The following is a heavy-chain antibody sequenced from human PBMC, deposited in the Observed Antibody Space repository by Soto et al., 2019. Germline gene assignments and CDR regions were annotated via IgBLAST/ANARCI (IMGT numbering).Heavy chain of an antibody. V-gene: IGHV3-11*01. CDR1: GFTFSDFA. CDR3: ARDADFHDSPGYPNS. Sequence: QVQLVESGGGLVTPGGSLRLSCAASGFTFSDFALTWVRQTPGRGLQLISYISSRGSSTYYRDSVKGRFTISRDNARSSLYLQMNSLRVEDTGVYYCARDADFHDSPGYPNSWGHGTPVAVS. D-gene: IGHD3-22*01. CDR2: ISSRGSST. J-gene: IGHJ4*01.